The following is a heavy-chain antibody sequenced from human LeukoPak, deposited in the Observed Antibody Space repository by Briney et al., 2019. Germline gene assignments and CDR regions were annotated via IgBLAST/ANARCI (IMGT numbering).Heavy chain of an antibody. CDR3: ARHNYYGSGSLDY. D-gene: IGHD3-10*01. CDR1: GGSINSSSCY. CDR2: IYYSGST. V-gene: IGHV4-39*01. Sequence: PSETLSLTCTVSGGSINSSSCYWGWIRQPPGKGLEWIGSIYYSGSTYYNPSLKSRLTISVDTSKNQFSLKLSSVTAADTAVYYCARHNYYGSGSLDYWGQGTLVIVSS. J-gene: IGHJ4*02.